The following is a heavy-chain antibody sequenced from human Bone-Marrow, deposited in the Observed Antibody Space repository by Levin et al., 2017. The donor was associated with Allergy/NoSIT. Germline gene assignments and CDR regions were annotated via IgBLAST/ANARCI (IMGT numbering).Heavy chain of an antibody. V-gene: IGHV3-30*03. CDR2: ISYDGSNQ. J-gene: IGHJ4*02. CDR1: GFTFRSHG. CDR3: ARDQFSGAAGTYFGIDF. D-gene: IGHD6-13*01. Sequence: LSLTCAASGFTFRSHGIHWVRQAPGKGLDWVTVISYDGSNQYYGDSLKGRVTGSRDNSKDTVYLQINSLTPEATAVYYCARDQFSGAAGTYFGIDFWGQGTLVTVSS.